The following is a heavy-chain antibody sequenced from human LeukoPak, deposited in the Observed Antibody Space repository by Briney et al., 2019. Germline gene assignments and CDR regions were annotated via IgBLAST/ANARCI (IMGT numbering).Heavy chain of an antibody. V-gene: IGHV5-51*01. CDR3: ARRNGYNAGALDFDY. CDR1: GYIFTSYL. J-gene: IGHJ4*02. Sequence: GESLKISWKGSGYIFTSYLIGWVRQMPGKGPELMGIISPGYSDTAYSPSLQGQVPISADKSITTAYLQWSSLKASDTAMYYCARRNGYNAGALDFDYWGQGTLVTVSS. CDR2: ISPGYSDT. D-gene: IGHD5-24*01.